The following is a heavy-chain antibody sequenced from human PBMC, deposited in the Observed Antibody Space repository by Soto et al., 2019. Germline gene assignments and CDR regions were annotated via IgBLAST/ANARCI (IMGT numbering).Heavy chain of an antibody. Sequence: QVQLVESGGGVVQPGKSLRLSCAASGFTLRTYAMHWVRQAPGKGLEWVAVISSDGNNKYYADPLKGRFTISRDTSKNTLFLEIHSLRPADTSVYYCVREGNIQLDFDHWGQGTLVIVSS. D-gene: IGHD1-1*01. CDR2: ISSDGNNK. V-gene: IGHV3-30-3*01. J-gene: IGHJ4*02. CDR3: VREGNIQLDFDH. CDR1: GFTLRTYA.